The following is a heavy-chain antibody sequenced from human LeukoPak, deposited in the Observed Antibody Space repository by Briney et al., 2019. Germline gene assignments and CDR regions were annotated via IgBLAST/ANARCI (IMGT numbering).Heavy chain of an antibody. Sequence: GGSLRLSCAASGFTFSDYAMSWVRQAPGKGLEWVSGISGSGGRTYYADSLKGRFTISRDNSKNTLYLQMSSLRAEDTAVYYCAKDRYSGSFNWFDPWGQGTLVTVSS. V-gene: IGHV3-23*01. J-gene: IGHJ5*02. CDR1: GFTFSDYA. CDR2: ISGSGGRT. CDR3: AKDRYSGSFNWFDP. D-gene: IGHD1-26*01.